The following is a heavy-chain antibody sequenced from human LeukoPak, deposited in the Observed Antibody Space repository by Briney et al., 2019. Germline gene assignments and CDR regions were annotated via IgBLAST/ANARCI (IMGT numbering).Heavy chain of an antibody. D-gene: IGHD5-12*01. V-gene: IGHV1-46*01. Sequence: ASVKVSCKASGYTFTNNHIHWVRQAPGQGLEWMGIVNPNDGGTGYAQKLQDRVTMTRDTSTSTVYMELSSLTSEDTALYYCARVAWQSFDIWGQGTMVTVSS. J-gene: IGHJ3*02. CDR2: VNPNDGGT. CDR3: ARVAWQSFDI. CDR1: GYTFTNNH.